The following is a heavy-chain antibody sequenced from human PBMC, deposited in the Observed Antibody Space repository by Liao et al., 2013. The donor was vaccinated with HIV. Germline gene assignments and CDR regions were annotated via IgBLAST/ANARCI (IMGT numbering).Heavy chain of an antibody. Sequence: QVQLQESGPGLVKPSETLSLTCTVSGGSISSYYWNWIRQPAGKGLEWIGRIFTSGSTDYNPSLKSRVTLSVDTSKNQFSLKLSSVTAADTAVYYCARERIPLKFGYFDLWGRGTLVAVSS. CDR2: IFTSGST. CDR3: ARERIPLKFGYFDL. D-gene: IGHD2-15*01. J-gene: IGHJ2*01. V-gene: IGHV4-4*07. CDR1: GGSISSYY.